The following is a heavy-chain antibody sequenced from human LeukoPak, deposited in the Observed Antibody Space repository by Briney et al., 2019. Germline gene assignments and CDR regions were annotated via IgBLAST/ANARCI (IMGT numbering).Heavy chain of an antibody. D-gene: IGHD3-10*01. J-gene: IGHJ3*02. Sequence: GASVKVSCKASGYTFTSYGISWVRQAPGQGLEWMGWISAYNGNTNYAQKLQGRVTMTTDTSTSTAYMELRSLRSDDTAVYYCARDDYYGSGSYQDAFDIWGQGTMVTVSS. V-gene: IGHV1-18*01. CDR2: ISAYNGNT. CDR3: ARDDYYGSGSYQDAFDI. CDR1: GYTFTSYG.